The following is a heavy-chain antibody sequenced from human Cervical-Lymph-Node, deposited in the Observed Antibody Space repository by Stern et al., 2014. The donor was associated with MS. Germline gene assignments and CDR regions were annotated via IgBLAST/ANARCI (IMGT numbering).Heavy chain of an antibody. CDR1: GYTFTNYD. V-gene: IGHV1-8*01. J-gene: IGHJ4*02. Sequence: QVQLVQSGAEVKQPGASVKVSCKASGYTFTNYDINWVRQATGQGLAWMGWMSPNSGNTGYAQKFQGRCTMTRNTSISTAYMELTSLRSDDTAVYFCARNPQESSGWYAIDSWGQGTLVTVSS. CDR2: MSPNSGNT. D-gene: IGHD6-19*01. CDR3: ARNPQESSGWYAIDS.